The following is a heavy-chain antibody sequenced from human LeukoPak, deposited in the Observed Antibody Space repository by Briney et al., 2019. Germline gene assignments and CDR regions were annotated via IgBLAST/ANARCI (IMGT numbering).Heavy chain of an antibody. Sequence: ASVKVSCKASGYTFSDYYIHWVRQAPGQRLEWMGWMNPASGDTKFAQKFQGRVTMTRATSISTAYMELRTLRPDDTAVYYCAKVAGDRMDYWGQGTLVTVSS. D-gene: IGHD6-13*01. CDR2: MNPASGDT. V-gene: IGHV1-2*02. CDR1: GYTFSDYY. CDR3: AKVAGDRMDY. J-gene: IGHJ4*02.